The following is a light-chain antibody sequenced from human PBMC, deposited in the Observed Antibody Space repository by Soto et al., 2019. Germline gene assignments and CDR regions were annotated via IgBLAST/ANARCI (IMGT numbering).Light chain of an antibody. CDR3: QHYVTSLYT. J-gene: IGKJ2*01. V-gene: IGKV3-20*01. CDR1: QIISSTY. CDR2: GAS. Sequence: DIVLTQSPGTLSLSPGERATLSCRASQIISSTYLGWYQQKPGQAPRLLIYGASSRSTGIPDRFSGSGSGTDFTLTISRLEPEDVAVYYCQHYVTSLYTFGQGTKLEIK.